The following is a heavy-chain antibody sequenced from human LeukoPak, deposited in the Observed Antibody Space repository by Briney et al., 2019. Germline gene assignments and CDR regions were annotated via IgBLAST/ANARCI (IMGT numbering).Heavy chain of an antibody. V-gene: IGHV1-18*01. CDR3: ARCTAPYYDFWSGPDAFDI. D-gene: IGHD3-3*01. J-gene: IGHJ3*02. CDR1: GYTFTSYD. CDR2: ISAYNGNT. Sequence: ASVKVSCKASGYTFTSYDINWVRQAPGQGLEWMGWISAYNGNTHYAQKLQGRVTMTTDTSTTTAYMELRSLTSDDTAVYYCARCTAPYYDFWSGPDAFDIWGQGTMVTVSS.